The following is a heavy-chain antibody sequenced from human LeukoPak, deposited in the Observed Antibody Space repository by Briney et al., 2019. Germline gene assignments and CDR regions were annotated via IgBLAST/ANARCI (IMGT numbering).Heavy chain of an antibody. CDR1: GFTFNKFA. Sequence: GGSLRLSCAASGFTFNKFAMNWVRQAPGKGLEWVGRIKSKTDGGTTDYAAPVKGRFTISRDDSKNTLYLQMNSLKTEDTAVYYCTTDRPEIARYDYWGQGTLVTVSS. CDR2: IKSKTDGGTT. CDR3: TTDRPEIARYDY. D-gene: IGHD6-13*01. J-gene: IGHJ4*02. V-gene: IGHV3-15*07.